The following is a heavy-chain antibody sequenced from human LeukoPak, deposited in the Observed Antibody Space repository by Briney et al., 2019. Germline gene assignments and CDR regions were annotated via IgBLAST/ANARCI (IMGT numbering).Heavy chain of an antibody. V-gene: IGHV4-4*07. J-gene: IGHJ6*03. CDR2: IYTSGST. Sequence: SDTLSLTFTVSGGSISNYHWSWIRQPAGKGLEWIGRIYTSGSTNYNPSLKSRVTMSVDTSKNQFSLKLSSVTAADTAVYYCARLKGQSYYYMDVWGKGTTVTVSS. CDR1: GGSISNYH. CDR3: ARLKGQSYYYMDV.